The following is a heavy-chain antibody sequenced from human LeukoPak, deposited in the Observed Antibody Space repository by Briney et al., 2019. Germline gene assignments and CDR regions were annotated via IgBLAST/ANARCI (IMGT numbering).Heavy chain of an antibody. D-gene: IGHD6-13*01. CDR2: INHSGST. Sequence: SETLSLTCAVYGGSFSGYYWSWIRQPPGKGLEWIGEINHSGSTNYNPSLKSRVTISLDMSKNQFSLKLNSVTAADTAVYYCARIYSSSWFLNWFDPWGQGTLVTVSS. J-gene: IGHJ5*02. CDR1: GGSFSGYY. V-gene: IGHV4-34*01. CDR3: ARIYSSSWFLNWFDP.